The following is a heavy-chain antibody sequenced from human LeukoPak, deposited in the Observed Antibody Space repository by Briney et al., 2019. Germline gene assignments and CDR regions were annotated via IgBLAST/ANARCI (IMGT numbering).Heavy chain of an antibody. CDR2: IDTSGNT. D-gene: IGHD6-13*01. CDR3: ARVSSSWYQDWYFDL. V-gene: IGHV4-4*07. J-gene: IGHJ2*01. CDR1: GGSISSYY. Sequence: SETLSLTCTVSGGSISSYYWSWIRQPAGKGLEWIGRIDTSGNTNYKPSLKSRVTMSVDTSKNQFSLKLSSVTTADTAVYYCARVSSSWYQDWYFDLWGRGTLVTVSS.